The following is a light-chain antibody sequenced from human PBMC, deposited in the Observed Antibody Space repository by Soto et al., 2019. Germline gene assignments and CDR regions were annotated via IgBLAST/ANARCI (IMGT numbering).Light chain of an antibody. CDR3: QQYGNSPWT. J-gene: IGKJ1*01. Sequence: EIVLTQSPDTLSLSPGERATLSCRARQSVSSNYLAWYQQKPGQAPRLLIYAASNRATGIADRFSGSGSGTDFTLTISRLEPEDFAVYYCQQYGNSPWTFGQGTKVEIK. V-gene: IGKV3-20*01. CDR2: AAS. CDR1: QSVSSNY.